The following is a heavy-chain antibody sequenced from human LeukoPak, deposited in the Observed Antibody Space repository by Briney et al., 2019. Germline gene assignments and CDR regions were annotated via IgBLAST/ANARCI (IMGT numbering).Heavy chain of an antibody. J-gene: IGHJ6*02. Sequence: SETLSLTCAVYGGSFSGYYWSWIRQPPGKGLEWIGYIYYSGSTYYNPSLKSRVTISVDTSKNQFSLKLSSVTAADTAVYYCARDQGYCSGGSCYPESYGMDVWGQGTTVTVSS. V-gene: IGHV4-30-4*08. CDR1: GGSFSGYY. CDR2: IYYSGST. CDR3: ARDQGYCSGGSCYPESYGMDV. D-gene: IGHD2-15*01.